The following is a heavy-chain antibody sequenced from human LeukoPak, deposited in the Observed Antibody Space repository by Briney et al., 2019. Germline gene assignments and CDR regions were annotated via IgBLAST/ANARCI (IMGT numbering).Heavy chain of an antibody. V-gene: IGHV1-8*02. CDR2: MNPNSGNT. Sequence: ASVKVSCKASGGTFSSYAISWVRQATGQGLEWMGWMNPNSGNTGYAQKFQGRVTMTRNTSISTAYMELSSLRSEDTAVYYCARPLRGNKNWFDPWGQGTLVTVSS. J-gene: IGHJ5*02. CDR3: ARPLRGNKNWFDP. CDR1: GGTFSSYA. D-gene: IGHD3-10*01.